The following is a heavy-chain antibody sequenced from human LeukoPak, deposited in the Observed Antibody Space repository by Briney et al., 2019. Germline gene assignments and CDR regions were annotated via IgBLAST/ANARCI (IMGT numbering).Heavy chain of an antibody. CDR1: GFTFSSYA. CDR2: ISSNAGST. V-gene: IGHV3-64*01. Sequence: GGSLRLSCADSGFTFSSYAMHWVRQAPGAGLGYVSAISSNAGSTYYANSVKGRFTISRDNSKNTLYLQMCSLRAEDMAVYYCERSAAAAGPNWFDPWGQGTLVTVSS. J-gene: IGHJ5*02. D-gene: IGHD6-13*01. CDR3: ERSAAAAGPNWFDP.